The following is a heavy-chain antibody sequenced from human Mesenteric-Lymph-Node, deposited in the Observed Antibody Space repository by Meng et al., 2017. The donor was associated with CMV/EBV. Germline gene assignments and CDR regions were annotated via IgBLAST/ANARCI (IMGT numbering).Heavy chain of an antibody. Sequence: SVKVSCKASGGTFSTYAMSWVRQAPGQGLEWMGGIIPIFGTPIYAQKFQGRVTITTDESTNTAYMELSSLRSDDTAVYYCARGADFWSDPNSYSYGMDVWGQGTPVTVSS. J-gene: IGHJ6*02. V-gene: IGHV1-69*05. D-gene: IGHD3-3*01. CDR2: IIPIFGTP. CDR3: ARGADFWSDPNSYSYGMDV. CDR1: GGTFSTYA.